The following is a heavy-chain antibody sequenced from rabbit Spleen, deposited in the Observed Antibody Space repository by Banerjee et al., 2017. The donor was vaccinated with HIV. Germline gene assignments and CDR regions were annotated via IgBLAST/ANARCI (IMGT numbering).Heavy chain of an antibody. Sequence: QSLEESGGDLVKPGASLTLTCTASGFSFSSSYYMCWVRQAPGKGLECIACIYADRSGSTYYANWAKGRFTISRTSSTTVTLQMTSLTAADTATYFCARYSSGGGYGLWGPGTLVTVS. D-gene: IGHD1-1*01. CDR3: ARYSSGGGYGL. CDR1: GFSFSSSYY. CDR2: IYADRSGST. J-gene: IGHJ6*01. V-gene: IGHV1S40*01.